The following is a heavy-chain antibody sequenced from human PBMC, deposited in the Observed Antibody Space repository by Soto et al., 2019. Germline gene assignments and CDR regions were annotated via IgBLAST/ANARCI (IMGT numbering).Heavy chain of an antibody. J-gene: IGHJ3*02. V-gene: IGHV4-30-2*01. CDR3: ARVDYDSSAYAFDI. D-gene: IGHD4-17*01. CDR1: GGSISSGGYS. CDR2: IYHSGST. Sequence: SETLSLTCAVSGGSISSGGYSWSWIRQPPGKGLEWIGYIYHSGSTYYNPSLKSRVTISVDRSKNQFSLKLSSVTAADTAVYYCARVDYDSSAYAFDIWGQGTMVTVSS.